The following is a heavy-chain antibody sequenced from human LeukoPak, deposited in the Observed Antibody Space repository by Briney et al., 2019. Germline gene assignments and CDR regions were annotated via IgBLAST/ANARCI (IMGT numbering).Heavy chain of an antibody. CDR2: IRSKTHGGTT. J-gene: IGHJ4*02. CDR1: GFILGDYA. Sequence: GGSLRLSCTVSGFILGDYAMSWVRQAPGKGLEWVGFIRSKTHGGTTEYAASVKGRFSISRDDSKNIAYLQMNSLKTEDTAVYYCTRDIGPYYYDSSGYTFFDYWGQGTLVTVSS. V-gene: IGHV3-49*04. CDR3: TRDIGPYYYDSSGYTFFDY. D-gene: IGHD3-22*01.